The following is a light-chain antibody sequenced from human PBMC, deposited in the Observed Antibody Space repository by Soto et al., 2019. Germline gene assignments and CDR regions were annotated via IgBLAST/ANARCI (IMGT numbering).Light chain of an antibody. CDR1: SSDVGGYKY. Sequence: QSALTQPASVSGSPGQSITISCTGTSSDVGGYKYVSWYQQHPDKAPKLIIFEVSNRPSGISSSFSGSKSGNTASLTISGRQAEDEADYYCASYTSSSTSVIFGRGTKLTVL. CDR2: EVS. CDR3: ASYTSSSTSVI. V-gene: IGLV2-14*01. J-gene: IGLJ2*01.